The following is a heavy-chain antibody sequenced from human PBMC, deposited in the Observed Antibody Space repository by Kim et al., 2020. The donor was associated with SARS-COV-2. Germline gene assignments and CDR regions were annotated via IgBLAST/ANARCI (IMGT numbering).Heavy chain of an antibody. Sequence: SVKGRFTIARDSAKTTLYLQMNSLRAEDTAVYYCAKDSLAAAGYLYFDYWGQGTLVTVSS. D-gene: IGHD6-13*01. J-gene: IGHJ4*02. CDR3: AKDSLAAAGYLYFDY. V-gene: IGHV3-23*01.